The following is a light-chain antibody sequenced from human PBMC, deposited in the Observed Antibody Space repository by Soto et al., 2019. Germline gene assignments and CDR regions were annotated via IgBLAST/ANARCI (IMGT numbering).Light chain of an antibody. Sequence: QSVLTQPPSASGTPGQRVTISCSGSISNIGSNPVYWHQQLPGTAPKLLIYLNSRRPSGVADRFSGSKSGTSASLAISGLQSEDEAEYYCATWDDSLNLLDVFGTGTKLTVL. CDR3: ATWDDSLNLLDV. J-gene: IGLJ1*01. CDR1: ISNIGSNP. V-gene: IGLV1-44*01. CDR2: LNS.